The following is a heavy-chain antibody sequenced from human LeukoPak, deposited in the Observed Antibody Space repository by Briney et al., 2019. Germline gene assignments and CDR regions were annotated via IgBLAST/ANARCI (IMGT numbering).Heavy chain of an antibody. D-gene: IGHD2-15*01. Sequence: PSETLSLTCTVSGGSISSYYWSWIRQPPGKGLEWIGYIYYSGSTNYNPSLKSRVTISVDTSKNQFSLKLSSVTAADTAVYYCARRYCSGGSCSGSYFDYWGQGTLVTVSS. V-gene: IGHV4-59*12. J-gene: IGHJ4*02. CDR1: GGSISSYY. CDR2: IYYSGST. CDR3: ARRYCSGGSCSGSYFDY.